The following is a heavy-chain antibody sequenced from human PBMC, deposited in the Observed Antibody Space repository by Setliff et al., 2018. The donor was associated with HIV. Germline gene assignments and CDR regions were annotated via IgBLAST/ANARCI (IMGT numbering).Heavy chain of an antibody. V-gene: IGHV1-46*01. Sequence: ASVKVSCKASGYTFTSYSMHWVRQAPGQGLEWMGIIDPSAGATSYAQKFQGRVTLTRDTSTSTVYMELSSLRSEDTAVYYCARSSYYDVNSPFDYWGQGTRVTVSS. CDR3: ARSSYYDVNSPFDY. CDR2: IDPSAGAT. J-gene: IGHJ4*02. CDR1: GYTFTSYS. D-gene: IGHD3-16*01.